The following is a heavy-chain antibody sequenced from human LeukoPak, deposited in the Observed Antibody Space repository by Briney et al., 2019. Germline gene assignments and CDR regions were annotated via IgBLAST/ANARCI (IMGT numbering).Heavy chain of an antibody. CDR1: GFTFSSYA. CDR2: ISGSGGST. CDR3: ARAHYYDSSGYFGDIDY. D-gene: IGHD3-22*01. Sequence: GGSLRLSCAASGFTFSSYAMNWVRQAPGKGLEWVSAISGSGGSTYYADSVKGRFTISRDNSKNTLYLQMNSLRAEDTAVYYCARAHYYDSSGYFGDIDYWGQRTLVTVSS. V-gene: IGHV3-23*01. J-gene: IGHJ4*02.